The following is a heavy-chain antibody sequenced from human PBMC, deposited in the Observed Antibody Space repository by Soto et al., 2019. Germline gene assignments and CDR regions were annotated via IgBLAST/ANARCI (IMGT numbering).Heavy chain of an antibody. CDR1: GGSISSGGYY. CDR3: TAYIAARRFYYYGMDV. V-gene: IGHV4-31*03. J-gene: IGHJ6*02. CDR2: IYYRGST. D-gene: IGHD6-6*01. Sequence: QVQLQESGPGLVKPSQTLSLTCTVSGGSISSGGYYWSWIRQHPGKGLEWIGYIYYRGSTYYNPSLKSRVTLSVDTSKNQFSLKLSSVTAADTAVYYCTAYIAARRFYYYGMDVWGQGTTVTVSS.